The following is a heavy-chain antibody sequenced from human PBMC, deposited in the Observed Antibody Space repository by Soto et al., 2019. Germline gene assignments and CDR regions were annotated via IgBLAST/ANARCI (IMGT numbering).Heavy chain of an antibody. V-gene: IGHV4-31*03. J-gene: IGHJ6*02. CDR2: IYYSGST. Sequence: QVQLQESGPGLVKPSQTLSLTCTVSGGSISSGGYYWSWIRQHPGKGLEWLGYIYYSGSTYYNQSLKSRVTISVDTSKNQFSLKLSSVTAADTAVYYCARAVGVVAATGSGMDVWGQGTTVTVSS. CDR1: GGSISSGGYY. CDR3: ARAVGVVAATGSGMDV. D-gene: IGHD2-15*01.